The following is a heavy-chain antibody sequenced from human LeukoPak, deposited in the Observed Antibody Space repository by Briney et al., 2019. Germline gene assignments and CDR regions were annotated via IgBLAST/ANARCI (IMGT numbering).Heavy chain of an antibody. Sequence: SETLSLTCAVYGGSFSSYYWSWIRQPPGKGLEWIGYIYYSGSTNYNPSLKSRVTISVDTSKNQFSLKLSSVTAADTAVYYCARDRAIPHYDYVWGSYRLWGQGTLVTVSS. CDR3: ARDRAIPHYDYVWGSYRL. J-gene: IGHJ4*02. D-gene: IGHD3-16*02. CDR1: GGSFSSYY. V-gene: IGHV4-59*01. CDR2: IYYSGST.